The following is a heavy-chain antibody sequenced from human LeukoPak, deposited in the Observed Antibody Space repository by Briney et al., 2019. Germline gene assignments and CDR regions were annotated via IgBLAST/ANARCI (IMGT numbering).Heavy chain of an antibody. CDR1: GFTFSSYA. D-gene: IGHD6-19*01. CDR2: ISYDGSNK. V-gene: IGHV3-30*04. Sequence: GRSLRLSCAASGFTFSSYAMHWVRQAPGKGLEWVAVISYDGSNKYYADSVKGRFTISGDTFKNTLYLQMNSLRAEDTAVYYCARVSSAGTVRPFDYWGQGTLVTVSS. CDR3: ARVSSAGTVRPFDY. J-gene: IGHJ4*02.